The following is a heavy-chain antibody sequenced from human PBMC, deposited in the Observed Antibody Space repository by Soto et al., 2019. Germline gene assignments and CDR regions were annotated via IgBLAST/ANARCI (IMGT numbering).Heavy chain of an antibody. CDR3: ARDFYGSGP. J-gene: IGHJ5*02. CDR1: GGSISSYY. CDR2: IYYSGST. D-gene: IGHD3-10*01. Sequence: PSETLSLTCTVSGGSISSYYWSWIRQPPGKGLEWIGYIYYSGSTNYNPSLKSRVTISVDTSKNQFSLKLSSVTAADTAVYYCARDFYGSGPWGQGTLVTVSS. V-gene: IGHV4-59*01.